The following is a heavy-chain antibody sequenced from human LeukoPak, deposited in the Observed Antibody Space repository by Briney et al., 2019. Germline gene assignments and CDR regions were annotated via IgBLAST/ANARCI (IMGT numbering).Heavy chain of an antibody. CDR1: GGSFSGYY. J-gene: IGHJ4*02. CDR2: IKQDGSEK. V-gene: IGHV3-7*05. D-gene: IGHD2-2*01. CDR3: ARDQRYCSSSSCPWEPFDY. Sequence: PSETLSLTCAVYGGSFSGYYWSWVRQAPGKGLEWVANIKQDGSEKYYVDSVKGRFTISRDNAKNSLYLQMNSLRAEDTAVYYCARDQRYCSSSSCPWEPFDYWGQGTLVTVSP.